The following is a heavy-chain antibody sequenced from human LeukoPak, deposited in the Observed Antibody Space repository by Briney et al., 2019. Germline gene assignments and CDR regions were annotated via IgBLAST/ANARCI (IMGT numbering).Heavy chain of an antibody. Sequence: PGGSLRLSCAASGFTFSSYAMSWVRQAPGKGLVWVSRINSDGSSTSYADSVKGRFTISRDNAKNTLYLQMNSLRAEDTAVYYCALLDYYDSSGFDYWGQGTLVTVSS. V-gene: IGHV3-74*01. D-gene: IGHD3-22*01. CDR2: INSDGSST. CDR1: GFTFSSYA. J-gene: IGHJ4*02. CDR3: ALLDYYDSSGFDY.